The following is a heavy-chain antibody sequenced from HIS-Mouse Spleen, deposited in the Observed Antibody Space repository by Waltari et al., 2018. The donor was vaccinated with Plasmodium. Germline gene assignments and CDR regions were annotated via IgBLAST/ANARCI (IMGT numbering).Heavy chain of an antibody. D-gene: IGHD6-13*01. CDR3: ARVLGYKAAAGTFVEYFQH. CDR2: IKPNRGGT. J-gene: IGHJ1*01. V-gene: IGHV1-2*02. CDR1: GYTFTGYY. Sequence: QVQLVQSGAEVKKPGASVKVSCKASGYTFTGYYMNWVRQDPGQGLEWMGWIKPNRGGTNDAQKFQGSVTMPRYTSISTAYMELSRLRSDDTAVYYCARVLGYKAAAGTFVEYFQHWGQGTLVTVSS.